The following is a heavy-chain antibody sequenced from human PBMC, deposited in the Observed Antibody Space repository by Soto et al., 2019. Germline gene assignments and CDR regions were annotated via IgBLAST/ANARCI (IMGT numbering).Heavy chain of an antibody. V-gene: IGHV1-2*06. CDR1: GYIFTANF. CDR2: LNPNTGDA. J-gene: IGHJ4*02. Sequence: ASVKVSCKASGYIFTANFINWVREAPGQGLEWMGRLNPNTGDAEYAQEFQGRVTMTRDTSISTAYMEATTLTSDDTAVYYCARVFREHSRSYCIDSWGQGHRVTSPQ. CDR3: ARVFREHSRSYCIDS. D-gene: IGHD3-22*01.